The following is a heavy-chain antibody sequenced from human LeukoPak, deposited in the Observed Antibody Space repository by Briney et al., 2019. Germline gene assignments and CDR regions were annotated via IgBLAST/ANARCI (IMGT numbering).Heavy chain of an antibody. Sequence: PSETLSLTCAVYGGSSSGYYWSWIRQPPGKGLEWVGEINHSGSTNYNPSLKSRVTITVDTSKNQSSLKLSSVTAADTAVYYCATRTNQQYCSGGSCASRWGQGTLVTVSS. CDR3: ATRTNQQYCSGGSCASR. D-gene: IGHD2-15*01. CDR1: GGSSSGYY. CDR2: INHSGST. V-gene: IGHV4-34*01. J-gene: IGHJ4*02.